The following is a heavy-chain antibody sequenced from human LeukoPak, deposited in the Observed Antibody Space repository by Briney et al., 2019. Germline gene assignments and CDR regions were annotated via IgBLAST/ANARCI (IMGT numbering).Heavy chain of an antibody. CDR2: IGSDGST. V-gene: IGHV3-23*01. D-gene: IGHD3-10*01. J-gene: IGHJ5*02. CDR3: ARDSYYYGSGSFWFDP. Sequence: GGSLRLSCVASGFTFSVYAMSWVRQAPGKGLEWVSGIGSDGSTHYAESVKGRFAISRDNAKNSLYLQMNSLRAEDTAVYYCARDSYYYGSGSFWFDPWGQGTLVTVSS. CDR1: GFTFSVYA.